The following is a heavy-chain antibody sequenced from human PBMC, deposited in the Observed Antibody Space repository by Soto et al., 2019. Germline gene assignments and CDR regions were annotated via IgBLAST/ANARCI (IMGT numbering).Heavy chain of an antibody. CDR1: GASISYGGYS. V-gene: IGHV4-30-2*01. Sequence: TSETLSLTCTVSGASISYGGYSWSWIRQTPGKGLEWIGYINHLETTFYNPSFESRLTLSIDRTKNQFSLKLSSVTAADTAVYYCARGPYSGPMVRGVILYYYYGMDAWGQGTTVTVSS. CDR3: ARGPYSGPMVRGVILYYYYGMDA. CDR2: INHLETT. D-gene: IGHD3-10*01. J-gene: IGHJ6*02.